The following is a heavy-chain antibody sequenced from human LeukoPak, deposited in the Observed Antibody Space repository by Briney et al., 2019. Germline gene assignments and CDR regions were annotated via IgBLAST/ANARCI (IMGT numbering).Heavy chain of an antibody. J-gene: IGHJ5*02. CDR2: IYYSGST. V-gene: IGHV4-31*03. CDR3: ARAPLYGGHADWFDP. CDR1: GGSISSGGYY. D-gene: IGHD4-23*01. Sequence: PSETLSLTCTVSGGSISSGGYYWSWIRQHPGKGLEWIGYIYYSGSTYYNPSLKSRVTISVDTSKNQFSLKLSSVTAADTAVFYCARAPLYGGHADWFDPWGQGTLVTVSS.